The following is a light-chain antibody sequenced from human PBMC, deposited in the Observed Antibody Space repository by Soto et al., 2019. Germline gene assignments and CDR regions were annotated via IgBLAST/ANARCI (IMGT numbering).Light chain of an antibody. CDR1: QRISTY. CDR3: QQSYSTPRT. J-gene: IGKJ1*01. V-gene: IGKV1-39*01. CDR2: DAS. Sequence: DVQMTQSPASLSASVVDRFTITFRASQRISTYLNWYQQKPGKAPKFLIYDASNLQSGVPSRFSGGGSGTDFTLTISSLQPEDFATYYCQQSYSTPRTFGQGTKVDIK.